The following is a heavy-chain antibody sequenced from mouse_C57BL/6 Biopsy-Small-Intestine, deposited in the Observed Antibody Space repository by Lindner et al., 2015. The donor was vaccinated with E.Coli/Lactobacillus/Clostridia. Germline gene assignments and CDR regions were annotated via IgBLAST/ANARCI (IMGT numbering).Heavy chain of an antibody. CDR2: INAGYGNT. J-gene: IGHJ4*01. CDR3: VRDQYQENSGYPFDH. Sequence: SVKVSCKASGYTFSDYSIHWVRQAPGQRLEWMGWINAGYGNTRYSQSFQGRLTITNDTSASTAYMELSSLTSEDTAVYYCVRDQYQENSGYPFDHWGQGALVTVSS. V-gene: IGHV1-84*02. CDR1: GYTFSDYS. D-gene: IGHD5-1-1*01.